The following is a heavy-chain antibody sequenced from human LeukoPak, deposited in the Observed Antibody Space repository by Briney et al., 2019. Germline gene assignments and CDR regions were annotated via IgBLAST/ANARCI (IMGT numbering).Heavy chain of an antibody. J-gene: IGHJ6*02. D-gene: IGHD2-2*01. CDR2: IYTSGST. CDR1: GGSISSYY. V-gene: IGHV4-4*07. CDR3: ARRPVPAAIDYYYGMDV. Sequence: SETLSLTCTVSGGSISSYYWSWIRQPAGKGLEWIGRIYTSGSTNYNPSLKSRVTMSVDTSKNQFSLKLSSVTAADTAVYYCARRPVPAAIDYYYGMDVWGQGTTVTVSS.